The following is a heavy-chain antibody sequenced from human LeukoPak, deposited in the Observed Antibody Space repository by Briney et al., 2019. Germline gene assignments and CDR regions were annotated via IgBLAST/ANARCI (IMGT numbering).Heavy chain of an antibody. D-gene: IGHD6-13*01. CDR2: INHSGST. CDR3: ARGPGIAAAGPFDY. J-gene: IGHJ4*02. V-gene: IGHV4-34*01. Sequence: SETLSLTCAVYGVSFSGYYWSWIRQPPGKGLEWIGEINHSGSTNYNPSLTSRVTISVDTSKNQFSLKRSSVTAADTAVYYCARGPGIAAAGPFDYWGQGTLVTVSS. CDR1: GVSFSGYY.